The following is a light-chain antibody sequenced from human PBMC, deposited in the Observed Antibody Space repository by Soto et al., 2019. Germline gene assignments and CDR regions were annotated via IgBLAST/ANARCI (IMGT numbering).Light chain of an antibody. CDR3: QQYNKWPPIT. Sequence: EIVMTQSPATLSVSPGERASLSCRASQSVSSNLAWYQQTPGQAPRLLIYGASTRATGIPARFSGSGSGTEFALTISSLQSEGSAVYYCQQYNKWPPITFGQGTRLEI. CDR2: GAS. CDR1: QSVSSN. V-gene: IGKV3-15*01. J-gene: IGKJ5*01.